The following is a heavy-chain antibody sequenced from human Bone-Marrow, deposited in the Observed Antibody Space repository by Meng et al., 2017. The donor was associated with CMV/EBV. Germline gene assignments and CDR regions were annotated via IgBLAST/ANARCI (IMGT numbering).Heavy chain of an antibody. Sequence: GGFLRLSYAASGCTFSSYSMNWVRQAPGKGLEWVSSISSSSSYIYYADSVKGRFTISRDNAKNSLYLQMNSLRAEDTAVYYCAREGVVPAAIPEFWCDPWGQGTLVTVSS. CDR2: ISSSSSYI. V-gene: IGHV3-21*01. J-gene: IGHJ5*02. D-gene: IGHD2-2*01. CDR1: GCTFSSYS. CDR3: AREGVVPAAIPEFWCDP.